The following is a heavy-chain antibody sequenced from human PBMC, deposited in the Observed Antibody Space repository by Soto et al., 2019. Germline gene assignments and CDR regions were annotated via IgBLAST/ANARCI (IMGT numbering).Heavy chain of an antibody. CDR3: ARGLSPYYYVSTFAP. CDR2: INHSGST. D-gene: IGHD3-10*01. V-gene: IGHV4-34*01. J-gene: IGHJ5*02. CDR1: GGSFSGYY. Sequence: ETLSLTCAVYGGSFSGYYWSWIRQPPGKGLEWIGEINHSGSTNYNPSLKSRVTISVDTSNNHFSLKLSSVTAADTAVYYCARGLSPYYYVSTFAPWGQGTLVTVSS.